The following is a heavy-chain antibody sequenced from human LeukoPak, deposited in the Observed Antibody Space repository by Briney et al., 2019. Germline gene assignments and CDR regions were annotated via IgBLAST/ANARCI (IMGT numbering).Heavy chain of an antibody. Sequence: VASVKVSCKASGYTLTELSMHWVRQAPGKGLEWMGGFDPEDGETIYAQKFQGRVTMTEDTSTDTAYMELSSLRSEDTAVYYCATDKMYYYDSSGYYFVRDYWGQGTLVTVSS. CDR2: FDPEDGET. D-gene: IGHD3-22*01. CDR3: ATDKMYYYDSSGYYFVRDY. V-gene: IGHV1-24*01. J-gene: IGHJ4*02. CDR1: GYTLTELS.